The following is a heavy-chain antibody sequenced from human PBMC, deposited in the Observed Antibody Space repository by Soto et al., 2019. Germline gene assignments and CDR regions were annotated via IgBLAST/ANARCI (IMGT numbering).Heavy chain of an antibody. CDR3: AREGQAPYYYYGMEV. Sequence: ASVKVSCKASEYTFTCYDLNWVRLATGQGLEWMGWMNPNSGNTAYAQKFQGRVTMTTDTSTSTAHMELRSLRSDDTAVYYCAREGQAPYYYYGMEVWGQGTAVTVSS. CDR2: MNPNSGNT. J-gene: IGHJ6*02. CDR1: EYTFTCYD. V-gene: IGHV1-8*01.